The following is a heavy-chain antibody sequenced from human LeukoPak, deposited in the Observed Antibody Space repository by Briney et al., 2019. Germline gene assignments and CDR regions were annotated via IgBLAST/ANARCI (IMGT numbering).Heavy chain of an antibody. D-gene: IGHD1-1*01. CDR2: ISSSSSTI. CDR3: ARDTTTLTRGAFDI. Sequence: GGSLRLSCAASGFTFSSYSMNWVRQAPGKGLEWVSYISSSSSTIYYADSVKGRFTISRDNGKNSLYLQMNSLRAEDTAVYYCARDTTTLTRGAFDIWGQGTMVTVSS. J-gene: IGHJ3*02. CDR1: GFTFSSYS. V-gene: IGHV3-48*01.